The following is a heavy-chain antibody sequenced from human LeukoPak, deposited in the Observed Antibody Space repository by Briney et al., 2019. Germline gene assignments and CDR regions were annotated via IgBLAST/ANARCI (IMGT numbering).Heavy chain of an antibody. Sequence: EASVRVSCKASGYTFTSYGISWGGQAPGQGGEWRGWMSAYNGKTNYAQKLQGRVTMTTDTSTSTAYMALRSLRSDDTAVYYCARVVYIVVRGVIITYWFDPWGQGTLVTVSS. CDR3: ARVVYIVVRGVIITYWFDP. J-gene: IGHJ5*02. V-gene: IGHV1-18*04. CDR1: GYTFTSYG. CDR2: MSAYNGKT. D-gene: IGHD3-10*01.